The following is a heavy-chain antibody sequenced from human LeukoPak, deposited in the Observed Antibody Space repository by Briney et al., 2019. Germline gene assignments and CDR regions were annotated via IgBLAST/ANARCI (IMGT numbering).Heavy chain of an antibody. Sequence: SVKVSCKASGGTFSSNAISWVRQAPGQGLEWMGRIVPILGVANYAQKFQGRVTIAADKSTSKAYMELSSLRSEDTAVYCCARDPTYYYDRSGYYQNPFDYWGQGTLVTVSS. D-gene: IGHD3-22*01. CDR2: IVPILGVA. V-gene: IGHV1-69*04. CDR1: GGTFSSNA. CDR3: ARDPTYYYDRSGYYQNPFDY. J-gene: IGHJ4*02.